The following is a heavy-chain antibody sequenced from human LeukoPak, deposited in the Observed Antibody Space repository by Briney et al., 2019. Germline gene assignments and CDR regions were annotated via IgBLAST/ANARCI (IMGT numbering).Heavy chain of an antibody. CDR1: GYTFTNYW. J-gene: IGHJ6*02. CDR2: IYPGDSDT. D-gene: IGHD2-15*01. Sequence: GESLKISCKGSGYTFTNYWIGWVRQMPGRGLEWMGIIYPGDSDTRYSPSFQGHVTISADKSINTAYLQWSSLKASDTAIYYCARHTCSGGSCFSYYYSGMDVWGQGTTVTVSS. CDR3: ARHTCSGGSCFSYYYSGMDV. V-gene: IGHV5-51*01.